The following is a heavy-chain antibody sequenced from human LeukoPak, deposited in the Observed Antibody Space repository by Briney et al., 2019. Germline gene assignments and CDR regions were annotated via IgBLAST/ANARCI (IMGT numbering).Heavy chain of an antibody. D-gene: IGHD5-24*01. CDR3: AKDRSSRDGYNYFDY. Sequence: PGGSLRLSCAASGFTFSSSAMNWVRQAPGQGLEWVSAISGSGGSTYYADSVQGRFTISRDNSKDTLYLQVSSLRAEDTAVYYCAKDRSSRDGYNYFDYWGQGTLVTVSS. CDR1: GFTFSSSA. V-gene: IGHV3-23*01. J-gene: IGHJ4*02. CDR2: ISGSGGST.